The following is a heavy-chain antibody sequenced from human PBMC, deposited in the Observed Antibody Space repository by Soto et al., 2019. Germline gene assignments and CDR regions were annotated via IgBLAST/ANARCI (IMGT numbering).Heavy chain of an antibody. CDR3: ADLSRCFTCSNCD. CDR1: GFTFSSYS. D-gene: IGHD1-1*01. Sequence: DVRLLESGGGLVQPGGSLRLSCAASGFTFSSYSMSWVRQAPGKGLEWVSTIGTSASTYYGDSVRGRFTISRDNSRNTLYLQLNSLRAVDTVVYYCADLSRCFTCSNCDWGQGTLVTVSS. J-gene: IGHJ4*02. V-gene: IGHV3-23*01. CDR2: IGTSAST.